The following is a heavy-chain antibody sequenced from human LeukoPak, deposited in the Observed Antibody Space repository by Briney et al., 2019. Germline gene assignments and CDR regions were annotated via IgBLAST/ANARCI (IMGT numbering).Heavy chain of an antibody. Sequence: SETLSLTCIVSGGSISSSSYYWGWIRQPPGKGLEWIGSTHYSGGTYKNPSLKSRVTISVDTSKNQFSLKLSSVTAADTAVYYCARARAAGKKIYRFDPWGQGTLVTVSS. J-gene: IGHJ5*02. CDR1: GGSISSSSYY. CDR3: ARARAAGKKIYRFDP. D-gene: IGHD6-13*01. V-gene: IGHV4-39*01. CDR2: THYSGGT.